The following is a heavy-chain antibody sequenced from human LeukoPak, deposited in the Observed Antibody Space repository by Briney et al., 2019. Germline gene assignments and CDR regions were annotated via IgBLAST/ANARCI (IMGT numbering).Heavy chain of an antibody. V-gene: IGHV1-46*01. CDR2: INPSGGGT. D-gene: IGHD2-15*01. CDR1: GYTFTTYY. J-gene: IGHJ4*02. Sequence: ASVKVSCKASGYTFTTYYIHWVRQAPGQGLEWMGIINPSGGGTSYAQKFQGRVTMTRDTSTSTVYMELNSLRSEDTAVYHCARDPGGGYCSGGSCYAFGYWGQGTLVTVSS. CDR3: ARDPGGGYCSGGSCYAFGY.